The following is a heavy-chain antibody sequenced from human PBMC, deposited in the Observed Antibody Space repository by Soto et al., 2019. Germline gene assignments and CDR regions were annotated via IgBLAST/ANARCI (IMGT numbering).Heavy chain of an antibody. CDR1: GGSISSGGYY. V-gene: IGHV4-31*03. J-gene: IGHJ6*02. Sequence: SETLSLTCTVSGGSISSGGYYWSWIRQHPGKGLEWIGYIYYSGSTYYNPSLKSRVTISVDTSKNQFSLKLSSVTTADTALYSCATRSYVLGSYYYYGLDGWGQGPTVTVSS. CDR3: ATRSYVLGSYYYYGLDG. D-gene: IGHD5-18*01. CDR2: IYYSGST.